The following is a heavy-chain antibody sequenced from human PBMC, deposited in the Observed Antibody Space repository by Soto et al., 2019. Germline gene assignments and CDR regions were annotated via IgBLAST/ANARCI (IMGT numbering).Heavy chain of an antibody. CDR2: IKSKADGGTT. CDR3: IADLPNAIYPYDY. Sequence: PGGSLRLSCAVSGFTFGNAWMSWVRQAPGKGLEWVGLIKSKADGGTTDYAAPVKGRFTISRDDSENTLYLQMSSLKTEDTAVYYCIADLPNAIYPYDYWGQGTLVTVSS. D-gene: IGHD3-9*01. V-gene: IGHV3-15*01. CDR1: GFTFGNAW. J-gene: IGHJ4*02.